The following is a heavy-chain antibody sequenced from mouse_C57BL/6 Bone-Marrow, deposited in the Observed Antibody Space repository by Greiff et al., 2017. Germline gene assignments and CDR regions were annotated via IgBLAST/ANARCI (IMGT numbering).Heavy chain of an antibody. J-gene: IGHJ3*01. V-gene: IGHV5-4*01. Sequence: EVQLVESGGGLVKPGGSLKLSCAASGFTFSSYAMSWVRQTPEKRLEWVATISDGGSYTYYPDNVKGRFTISRDNAKNNLYLQMSHLKSEDTAMYYCAREQRGTTGAYWGQGTLVTVSA. D-gene: IGHD1-1*01. CDR1: GFTFSSYA. CDR3: AREQRGTTGAY. CDR2: ISDGGSYT.